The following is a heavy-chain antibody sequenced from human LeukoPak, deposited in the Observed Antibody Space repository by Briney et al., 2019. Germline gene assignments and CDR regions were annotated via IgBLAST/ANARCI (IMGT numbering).Heavy chain of an antibody. CDR2: IIPIFGTA. J-gene: IGHJ6*02. V-gene: IGHV1-69*13. CDR1: GGTFSSYA. CDR3: ARDVYCSGGSCYPYYYGMDV. Sequence: GASVNVSCKASGGTFSSYAISWVRQAPGQGLEWMGGIIPIFGTANYAQKFQGRVTITVDESTSTAYMELNSLRSEDTAVYYCARDVYCSGGSCYPYYYGMDVWGQGTTVTVS. D-gene: IGHD2-15*01.